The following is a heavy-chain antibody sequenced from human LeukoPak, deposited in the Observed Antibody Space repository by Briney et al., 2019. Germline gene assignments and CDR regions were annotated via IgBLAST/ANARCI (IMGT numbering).Heavy chain of an antibody. J-gene: IGHJ4*02. D-gene: IGHD7-27*01. CDR1: GFTFNTYG. Sequence: GRSLRLSCAASGFTFNTYGMHWVRQAPGKGLEWVSVMRYDGSDIYHADSVKGRFTISRDNSKNTLYLQMNSLRAEDTAVYYCARDQSPKWGSGERYFDFWGQGTLVTVSS. V-gene: IGHV3-33*01. CDR2: MRYDGSDI. CDR3: ARDQSPKWGSGERYFDF.